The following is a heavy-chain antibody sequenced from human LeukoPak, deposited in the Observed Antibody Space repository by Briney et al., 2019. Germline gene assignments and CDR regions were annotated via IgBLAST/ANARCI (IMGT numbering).Heavy chain of an antibody. CDR3: ARVSWHGANWFDP. CDR1: GGTFSIYA. J-gene: IGHJ5*02. Sequence: ASVKVSCKASGGTFSIYAISWVRQAPGQGLECMGGIIPTLGTTNYAQKFQGRVTITADKSTNTAYMELSSLRSEDTAVYYCARVSWHGANWFDPWGQGTLVTVSS. V-gene: IGHV1-69*06. D-gene: IGHD4-17*01. CDR2: IIPTLGTT.